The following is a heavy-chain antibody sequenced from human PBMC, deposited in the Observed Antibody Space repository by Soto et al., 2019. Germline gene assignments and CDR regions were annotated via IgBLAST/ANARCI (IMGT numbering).Heavy chain of an antibody. CDR1: GASISSYY. J-gene: IGHJ4*02. CDR3: ATTKSDGYSDF. D-gene: IGHD3-22*01. V-gene: IGHV4-59*08. CDR2: VYYRGAT. Sequence: LETLSLTCTVSGASISSYYWIWIRQPPGKGLEWIAYVYYRGATNYNPSLKSRVTISIDTSKNQFSLKLSSVTATDTAVYYCATTKSDGYSDFWGQGTLVTVSS.